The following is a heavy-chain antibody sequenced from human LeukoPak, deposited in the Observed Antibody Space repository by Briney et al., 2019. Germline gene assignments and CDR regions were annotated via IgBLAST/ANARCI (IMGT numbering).Heavy chain of an antibody. V-gene: IGHV1-18*01. J-gene: IGHJ4*02. CDR1: GGTFSSYA. CDR2: ISAYNGNT. Sequence: ASVTVSCKASGGTFSSYAISWVRQAPGQGREWMGWISAYNGNTNYAQKLQGRVTMTTDTSTSTAYMELRSLRSDDTAVYYCARDLARDVDYWGQGTLVTVSS. CDR3: ARDLARDVDY.